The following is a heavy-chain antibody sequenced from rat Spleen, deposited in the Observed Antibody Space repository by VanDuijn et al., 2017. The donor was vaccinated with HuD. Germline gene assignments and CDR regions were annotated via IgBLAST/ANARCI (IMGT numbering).Heavy chain of an antibody. CDR3: ISPFRWFAY. CDR1: GFSLISYA. J-gene: IGHJ3*01. V-gene: IGHV2-13*01. CDR2: IWGDGST. Sequence: QVQLKESGPGLVQPSQTLSLTCTVSGFSLISYAVNWVRQPPGKGLEWMGGIWGDGSTNYNSALKSRLSISRDTSKSQVFLKMNSLQTEDTAIYFCISPFRWFAYWGQGTLVTVSS.